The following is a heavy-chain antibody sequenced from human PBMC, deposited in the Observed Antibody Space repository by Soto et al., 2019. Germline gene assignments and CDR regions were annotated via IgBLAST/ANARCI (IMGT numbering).Heavy chain of an antibody. Sequence: SETLSLTCIVSGSSISSSGYYWGWIRQPPGKGLEWIASMYYNVGTYYNPSLKSRVTISVDTSANQFSLKLSSVTAADTAVYYCGSLPPRHWFYYWGQGTVVTVSS. D-gene: IGHD3-10*01. J-gene: IGHJ4*02. CDR2: MYYNVGT. V-gene: IGHV4-39*01. CDR3: GSLPPRHWFYY. CDR1: GSSISSSGYY.